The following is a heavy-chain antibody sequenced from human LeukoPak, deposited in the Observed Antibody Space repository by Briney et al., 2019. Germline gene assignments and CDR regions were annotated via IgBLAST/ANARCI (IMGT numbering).Heavy chain of an antibody. D-gene: IGHD3-10*01. CDR2: IKSKTDGGTT. V-gene: IGHV3-15*01. CDR1: GFTFSNAW. Sequence: PGGSLRLSCAASGFTFSNAWMSWVRQAPGKGLEWVGRIKSKTDGGTTDYAAPVKGRFTISRDDSKNTLYLQLNSLKTEDTAVYYCTTAPYRGYYGSGTPQPFDYWGQGTLVTVSS. CDR3: TTAPYRGYYGSGTPQPFDY. J-gene: IGHJ4*02.